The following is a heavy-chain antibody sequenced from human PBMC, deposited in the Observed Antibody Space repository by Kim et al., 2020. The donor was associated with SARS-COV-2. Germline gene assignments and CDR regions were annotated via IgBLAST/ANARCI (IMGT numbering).Heavy chain of an antibody. J-gene: IGHJ2*01. CDR3: AKPPRLYADNWFSSYFDV. Sequence: VKGRFTISRDNSKNMLYLQMNSLRADDTAIYYCAKPPRLYADNWFSSYFDVWGRGTLVTVSA. D-gene: IGHD2-8*01. V-gene: IGHV3-23*01.